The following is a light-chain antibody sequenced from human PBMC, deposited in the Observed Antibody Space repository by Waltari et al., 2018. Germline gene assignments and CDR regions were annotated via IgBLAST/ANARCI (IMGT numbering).Light chain of an antibody. J-gene: IGLJ2*01. Sequence: SCTGTSNDVGGYNHVSWYQQSPGKAPKLMIYDVFNRPSGVPDRFSVSKSGNTASLTISGLQADDEADYYCCSYAGSYTVLFGGGTKLTVL. CDR2: DVF. CDR1: SNDVGGYNH. V-gene: IGLV2-11*01. CDR3: CSYAGSYTVL.